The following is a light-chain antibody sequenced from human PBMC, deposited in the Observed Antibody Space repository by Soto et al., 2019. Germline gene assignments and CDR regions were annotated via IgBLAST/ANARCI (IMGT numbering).Light chain of an antibody. CDR2: DAT. J-gene: IGKJ2*03. CDR1: QIIARW. Sequence: DIQMTQSPSTLSASIGDSVTLTCRASQIIARWLAWYQQKPGKAPNLVIYDATKLQSGVPSRFSATASGAEFTLTISGLQAEDFATYYCLQYYTFPHSFGQGTRLEI. CDR3: LQYYTFPHS. V-gene: IGKV1-5*01.